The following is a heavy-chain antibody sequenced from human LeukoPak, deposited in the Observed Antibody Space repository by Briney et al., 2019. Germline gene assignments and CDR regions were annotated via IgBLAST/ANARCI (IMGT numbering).Heavy chain of an antibody. CDR2: INPNSGGT. CDR3: ARDFERPDF. V-gene: IGHV1-2*06. Sequence: GASVTVPCKASGYTFTDYYIHWVRQAPGQGLEWMGRINPNSGGTNFAQKFQGRVTMTRDTSVSTAYMELTRLRSDDTAVYYCARDFERPDFWGQGTLVTVSS. J-gene: IGHJ4*02. CDR1: GYTFTDYY.